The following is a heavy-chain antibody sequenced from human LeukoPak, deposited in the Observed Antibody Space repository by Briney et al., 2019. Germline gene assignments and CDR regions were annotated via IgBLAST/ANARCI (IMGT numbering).Heavy chain of an antibody. Sequence: PGGSLRLSCAASGFTFSSYAMHWVRQAPGKGLEWVAVISYDGSNKYYADSVKGRFTISRDNSKNTLYPQMNSLRAEDTAVYYCARRNNYYGSGSYYPSLDYWGQGTLVTVSS. CDR1: GFTFSSYA. CDR2: ISYDGSNK. V-gene: IGHV3-30*04. D-gene: IGHD3-10*01. J-gene: IGHJ4*02. CDR3: ARRNNYYGSGSYYPSLDY.